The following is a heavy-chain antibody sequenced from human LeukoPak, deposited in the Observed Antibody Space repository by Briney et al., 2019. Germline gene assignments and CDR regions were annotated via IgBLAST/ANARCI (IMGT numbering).Heavy chain of an antibody. J-gene: IGHJ4*02. CDR2: ITSSGNTI. Sequence: GGSLRLSCAASGFTFSNYEMNWVRQAPGKGLEWVSYITSSGNTIYYANSVKGRFTITRDNAKNSLYLQMNSLRAEDTAVYYCARGSPGYWGQGTLVTVSS. CDR1: GFTFSNYE. CDR3: ARGSPGY. V-gene: IGHV3-48*03.